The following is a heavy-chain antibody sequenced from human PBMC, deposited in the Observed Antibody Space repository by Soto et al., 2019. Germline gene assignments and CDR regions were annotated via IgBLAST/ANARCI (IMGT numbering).Heavy chain of an antibody. V-gene: IGHV4-59*01. Sequence: SESLSLSSTMCGGSISSYYWSWIRQPPGKGLEWIGYIYYSGSTNYNPSLKSRVTISVDTSKNQFSLKLSSVTAADTAVYYCARAYYDSSGYYLFDYWGQGTLVTVPS. CDR1: GGSISSYY. CDR3: ARAYYDSSGYYLFDY. CDR2: IYYSGST. J-gene: IGHJ4*02. D-gene: IGHD3-22*01.